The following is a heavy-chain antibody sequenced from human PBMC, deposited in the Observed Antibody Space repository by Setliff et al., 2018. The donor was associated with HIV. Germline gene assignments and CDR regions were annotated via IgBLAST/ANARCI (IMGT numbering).Heavy chain of an antibody. J-gene: IGHJ5*02. V-gene: IGHV4-59*12. CDR3: SNWNTTIDEDA. D-gene: IGHD5-18*01. CDR2: VYYSGST. CDR1: GGSFSNYY. Sequence: SETLSLTCTVYGGSFSNYYTNWIRQPPGKGLEWIGYVYYSGSTNYNPSLKSRVTMSLDTSKNQFSLKMTSVTAADTALYYCSNWNTTIDEDAWGQGTLVTVSS.